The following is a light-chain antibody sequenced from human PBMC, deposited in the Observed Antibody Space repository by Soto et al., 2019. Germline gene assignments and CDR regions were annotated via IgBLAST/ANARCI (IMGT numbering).Light chain of an antibody. CDR1: SSDVGGYNY. CDR3: SSYAAINNLGV. J-gene: IGLJ2*01. Sequence: QSVLTQPPSASGSPGQSVTISCIGTSSDVGGYNYVSWYQQHPGKAPKLMIYEVSKRPSGVPDRFSGSKSGNAASLTVSGLQAEDEAYYYCSSYAAINNLGVFGGGTKLTVL. V-gene: IGLV2-8*01. CDR2: EVS.